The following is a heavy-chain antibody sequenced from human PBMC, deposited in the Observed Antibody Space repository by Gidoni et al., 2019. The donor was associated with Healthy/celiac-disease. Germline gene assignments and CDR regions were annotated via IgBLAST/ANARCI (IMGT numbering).Heavy chain of an antibody. Sequence: EVQLVESGGVVVQPGGSLRLSCAASGFTFDDYTMHWVRQAPGKGLEWVSLISWDGGSTYYADSVKGRFTISRDNSKNSLYLQMNSLRTEDTALYYCAKSLSGWLGIDYWGQGTLVTVSS. CDR3: AKSLSGWLGIDY. D-gene: IGHD6-19*01. CDR1: GFTFDDYT. CDR2: ISWDGGST. V-gene: IGHV3-43*01. J-gene: IGHJ4*02.